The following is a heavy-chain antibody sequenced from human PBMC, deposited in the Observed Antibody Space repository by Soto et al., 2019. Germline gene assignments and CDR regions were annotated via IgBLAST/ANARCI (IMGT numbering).Heavy chain of an antibody. CDR1: GFTFSSYS. CDR3: DRLVVHKMRRAGGTVAPDY. Sequence: GGSLRLSCAASGFTFSSYSMNWVRQAPGKGLEWVSSISSSSSYIYYADSVKGRFTISRDNAKNSLYLQMNSLRAEDTAVYYCDRLVVHKMRRAGGTVAPDYWGQGTLVTVSS. J-gene: IGHJ4*02. V-gene: IGHV3-21*01. CDR2: ISSSSSYI. D-gene: IGHD3-22*01.